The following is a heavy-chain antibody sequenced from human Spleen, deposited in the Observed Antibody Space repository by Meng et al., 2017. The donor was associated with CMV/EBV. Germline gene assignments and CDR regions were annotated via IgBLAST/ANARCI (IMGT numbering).Heavy chain of an antibody. J-gene: IGHJ4*02. CDR3: AREAYSHSDY. D-gene: IGHD1-26*01. CDR1: DFSISGGYH. Sequence: SETLSLTCIVSDFSISGGYHWGWIRQSPGKGPQWIGSIYHSGTTYYNPSLKSRVTISVDTSKNQFSLNLESVTAADTAVYYCAREAYSHSDYWGQGTLVTVSS. CDR2: IYHSGTT. V-gene: IGHV4-38-2*02.